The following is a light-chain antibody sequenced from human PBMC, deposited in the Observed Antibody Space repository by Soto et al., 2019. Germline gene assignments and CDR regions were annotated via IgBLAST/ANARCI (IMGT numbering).Light chain of an antibody. V-gene: IGLV2-8*01. Sequence: QSALTQPASVSDSPGQSITISCTGTSSDVGGSNFVSWYQQHPGKPPKLIIYEVSKRPSGVPDRFSGSKSGNTASLTVSGLQAEDEADYYCTSYVGSSNVNWVFGGGTKLTVL. J-gene: IGLJ3*02. CDR1: SSDVGGSNF. CDR2: EVS. CDR3: TSYVGSSNVNWV.